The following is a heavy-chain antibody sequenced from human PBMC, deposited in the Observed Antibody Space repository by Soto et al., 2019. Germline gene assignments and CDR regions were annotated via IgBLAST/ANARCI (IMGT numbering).Heavy chain of an antibody. CDR3: ARDQGGDLDY. CDR2: IHFSGET. CDR1: GASIGRGGYY. D-gene: IGHD2-21*01. Sequence: QVQLQESGPGLMKPSQTLSLTCTVSGASIGRGGYYWTWIRQHPGKALEWMGHIHFSGETNYNPSFMGRLTMSIDTSTNQFSLTLAAVTAADTAMYYCARDQGGDLDYWGQGTLVTVSS. J-gene: IGHJ4*02. V-gene: IGHV4-31*03.